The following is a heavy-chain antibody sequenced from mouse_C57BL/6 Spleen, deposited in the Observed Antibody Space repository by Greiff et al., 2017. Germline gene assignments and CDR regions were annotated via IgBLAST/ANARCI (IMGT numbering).Heavy chain of an antibody. J-gene: IGHJ1*03. D-gene: IGHD2-3*01. CDR2: INYDGSST. V-gene: IGHV5-16*01. CDR1: GFTFSDYY. CDR3: ARDSPYDGYYHWYFDV. Sequence: EVKLVESEGGLVQPGSSMKLSCTASGFTFSDYYMAWVRQVPEKGLEWVANINYDGSSTYYLDSLKSRFIISRDNAKNILYLQMSSLKSEDTATYYCARDSPYDGYYHWYFDVWGTGTTVTVSS.